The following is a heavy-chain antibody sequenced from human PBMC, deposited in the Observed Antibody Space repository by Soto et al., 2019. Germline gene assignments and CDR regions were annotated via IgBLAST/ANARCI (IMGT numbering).Heavy chain of an antibody. V-gene: IGHV4-30-4*01. CDR3: ARFRLRLPFDY. CDR1: GGSISSGNYY. D-gene: IGHD6-25*01. Sequence: SETLSLTCTVSGGSISSGNYYWSWIRQPPGKGLEWIGFISYSGTTHYSASLRSRVSISVDTSKNQFSLKLSSVTAADTAVYYCARFRLRLPFDYWGQGTLVTVSS. CDR2: ISYSGTT. J-gene: IGHJ4*02.